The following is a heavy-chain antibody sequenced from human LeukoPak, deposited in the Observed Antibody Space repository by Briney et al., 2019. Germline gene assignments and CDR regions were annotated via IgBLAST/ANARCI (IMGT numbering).Heavy chain of an antibody. CDR3: AKDRRENTAGPEY. CDR2: INHSGST. V-gene: IGHV4-34*01. J-gene: IGHJ4*02. D-gene: IGHD5-18*01. Sequence: SETLSLTCAVYGGSFSGYYWSWIRQPPGKGLEWIGEINHSGSTNYNPSLKSRFTISVDTSKNQLSLKLSSVTAADTAVYYCAKDRRENTAGPEYWGQGTLVTVSS. CDR1: GGSFSGYY.